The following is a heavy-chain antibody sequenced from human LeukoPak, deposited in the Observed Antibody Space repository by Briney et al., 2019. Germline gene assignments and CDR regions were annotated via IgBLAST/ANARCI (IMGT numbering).Heavy chain of an antibody. Sequence: ASVTVSCKASGFTFTSTAVQWVRQARGQRLEWIGWILVGSGITNYAQMFQERVTLTWDVSTSTAYMVLSSLRSEDTAIYYCASDPPYTSSSAWWGQGTLVTVSS. V-gene: IGHV1-58*01. CDR1: GFTFTSTA. CDR2: ILVGSGIT. J-gene: IGHJ4*02. CDR3: ASDPPYTSSSAW. D-gene: IGHD2-2*01.